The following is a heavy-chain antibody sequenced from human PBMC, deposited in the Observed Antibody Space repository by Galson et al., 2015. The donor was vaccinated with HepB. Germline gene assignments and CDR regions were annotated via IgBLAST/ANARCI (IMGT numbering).Heavy chain of an antibody. CDR2: ISSGGNT. Sequence: RLSGEASGITVISNDMSWVRQAPGKGLEWVSFISSGGNTEYAASVRGRFTISRDKSKNILFFQMNSLRAEDTAMYYCTRDKPNTETQRLYGMDVWVRRTPVTVSS. D-gene: IGHD6-25*01. J-gene: IGHJ6*02. V-gene: IGHV3-53*05. CDR1: GITVISND. CDR3: TRDKPNTETQRLYGMDV.